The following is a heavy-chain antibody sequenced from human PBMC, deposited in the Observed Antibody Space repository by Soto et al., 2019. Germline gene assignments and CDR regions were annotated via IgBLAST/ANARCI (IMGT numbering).Heavy chain of an antibody. D-gene: IGHD2-2*01. CDR3: VRVISTYESFDF. J-gene: IGHJ4*02. CDR1: GFTFSTYA. Sequence: EVQLVESGGGLVQPGGSLRLSCAASGFTFSTYAMTWVRRAPGKGPEWISYISASSATIYYADSVKGRFTISRDSAKNSLYLQMNSLSAEDTAVYYCVRVISTYESFDFWGQGTLVTVSS. V-gene: IGHV3-48*01. CDR2: ISASSATI.